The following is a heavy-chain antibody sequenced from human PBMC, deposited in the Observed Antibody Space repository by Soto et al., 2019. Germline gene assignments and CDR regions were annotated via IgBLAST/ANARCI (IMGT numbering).Heavy chain of an antibody. CDR3: ARDRNYDYVWGSYRPLYYFDY. D-gene: IGHD3-16*02. J-gene: IGHJ4*02. V-gene: IGHV1-3*01. Sequence: APVKVSCKASGYTFTSYAMHWVRQAPGQRLEWMGWINAGNGNTKYSQKFQGRVTITRDTSASTAYMELSSLRSEDTAVYYCARDRNYDYVWGSYRPLYYFDYWGQGTLVTVSS. CDR1: GYTFTSYA. CDR2: INAGNGNT.